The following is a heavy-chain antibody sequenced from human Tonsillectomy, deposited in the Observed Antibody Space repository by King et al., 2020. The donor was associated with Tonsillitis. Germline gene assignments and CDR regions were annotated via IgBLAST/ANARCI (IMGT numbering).Heavy chain of an antibody. J-gene: IGHJ3*02. Sequence: QLQESGPGLVKPSETLSLTCSVSVGSVSSTSSYCGLIRQPPGKGLEWIGSIYHSENTHYNPSLKSRVTVSVDTSKNQFSLKVRSVTAADTAVYYCAAGVVLEAFDIWGQGTMVTVSS. CDR1: VGSVSSTSSY. D-gene: IGHD3-3*01. V-gene: IGHV4-39*01. CDR3: AAGVVLEAFDI. CDR2: IYHSENT.